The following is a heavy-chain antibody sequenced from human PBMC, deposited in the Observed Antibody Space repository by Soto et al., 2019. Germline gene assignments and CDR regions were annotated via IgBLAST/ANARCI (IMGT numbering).Heavy chain of an antibody. CDR1: GGSISSGGYY. CDR3: ARENPYCSGGSCYSGWFDP. J-gene: IGHJ5*02. Sequence: QVQPQESGPGLVKPSQTLSLTCTVSGGSISSGGYYWSWIRQHPGKGLEWIGYIYYSGSTYYNPSLKSRVTISVDTSKNQFSLKLSSVAAADTAVYYCARENPYCSGGSCYSGWFDPWGQGTLVTVSS. D-gene: IGHD2-15*01. CDR2: IYYSGST. V-gene: IGHV4-31*03.